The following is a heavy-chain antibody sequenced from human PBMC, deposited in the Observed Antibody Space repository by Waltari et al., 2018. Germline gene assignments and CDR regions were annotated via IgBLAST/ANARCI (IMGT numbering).Heavy chain of an antibody. Sequence: QVQLVQSGAAVKKPGSSVKVSCKASGRTFSSYAIRSVRQAPGQGLEWMGGIIPIFGTANYAQKFQGRVTITADESTSTAYMELSSLRSEDTAVYYCAGGAMDPGGVFDPWGQGTLVTISS. D-gene: IGHD2-2*01. CDR1: GRTFSSYA. J-gene: IGHJ5*02. CDR2: IIPIFGTA. CDR3: AGGAMDPGGVFDP. V-gene: IGHV1-69*01.